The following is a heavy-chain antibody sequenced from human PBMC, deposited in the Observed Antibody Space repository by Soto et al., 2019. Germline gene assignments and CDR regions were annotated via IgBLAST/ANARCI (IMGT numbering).Heavy chain of an antibody. Sequence: ASVKVSCKASGYTFTSYGISWVRQAPGQGLEWMGWISAYNGNTNYAQKLQGRVTISVDTSINTAFLRWNSLTASDTAMYYCARQADYNILTGYFYYFDYWGQGSLVTVSS. D-gene: IGHD3-9*01. CDR3: ARQADYNILTGYFYYFDY. V-gene: IGHV1-18*04. CDR1: GYTFTSYG. CDR2: ISAYNGNT. J-gene: IGHJ4*02.